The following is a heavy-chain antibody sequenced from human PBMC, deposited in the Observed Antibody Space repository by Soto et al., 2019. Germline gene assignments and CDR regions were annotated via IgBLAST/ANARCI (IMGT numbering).Heavy chain of an antibody. J-gene: IGHJ4*02. CDR2: FDPEDGET. D-gene: IGHD6-19*01. CDR1: RYTLTEFS. Sequence: ALIKVSCNVPRYTLTEFSMPRVRQAPGKGLEWMGGFDPEDGETIYAQKFQGRVTMTEDTSTDTAYMELSSLRSEDTAVYYCATVPLYSSGWPFDYWGQGTLVTVSS. V-gene: IGHV1-24*01. CDR3: ATVPLYSSGWPFDY.